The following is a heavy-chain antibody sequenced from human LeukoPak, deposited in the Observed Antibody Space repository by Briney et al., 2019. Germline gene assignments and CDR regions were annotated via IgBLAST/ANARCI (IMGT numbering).Heavy chain of an antibody. D-gene: IGHD2-2*01. J-gene: IGHJ5*02. CDR2: ISTSSRFI. CDR3: ARADCSGSTCYLRRSWFDP. V-gene: IGHV3-21*01. Sequence: GGSLRLSCAASGFTFSSFYMNWVRQAPGKGLEWVSSISTSSRFIYYRDSVKGRFTIPRDDAKNSLYLQMNSLRVEDTAVYYCARADCSGSTCYLRRSWFDPWGKGTLVHVSS. CDR1: GFTFSSFY.